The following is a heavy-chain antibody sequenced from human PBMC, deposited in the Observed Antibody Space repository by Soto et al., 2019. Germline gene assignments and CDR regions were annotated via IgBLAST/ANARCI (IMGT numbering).Heavy chain of an antibody. J-gene: IGHJ4*02. CDR2: ISGSGGST. CDR3: AKLHLEWELRSGLDY. V-gene: IGHV3-23*01. CDR1: GFTFSSYA. D-gene: IGHD1-26*01. Sequence: GGSLRLSCAASGFTFSSYAMSWVRQAPGKGLEWVSAISGSGGSTYYADSVKGRFTISRDNSENTLYLQMNSLRAEDTAVYYCAKLHLEWELRSGLDYWGQGTLVTVSS.